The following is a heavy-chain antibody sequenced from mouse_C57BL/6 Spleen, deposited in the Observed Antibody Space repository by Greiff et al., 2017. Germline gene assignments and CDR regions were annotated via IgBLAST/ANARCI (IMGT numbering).Heavy chain of an antibody. Sequence: QVQLQQSGPGLVQPSQSLSITCTVSGFSLTSYGVHWVRQSPGKGLEWLGVIWRGGSTDYNAAFISRLSISKDNSKSQVFFKMNSLQADDTAIYYCARGYYGSSPYYYAMDYWGQGTSVTVSS. V-gene: IGHV2-2*01. D-gene: IGHD1-1*01. CDR3: ARGYYGSSPYYYAMDY. CDR1: GFSLTSYG. CDR2: IWRGGST. J-gene: IGHJ4*01.